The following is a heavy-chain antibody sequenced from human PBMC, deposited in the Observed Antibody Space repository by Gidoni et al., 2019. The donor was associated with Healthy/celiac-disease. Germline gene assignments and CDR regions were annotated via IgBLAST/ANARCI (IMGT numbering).Heavy chain of an antibody. CDR3: AQGTEMTTSISIDY. D-gene: IGHD4-17*01. V-gene: IGHV3-30-3*02. Sequence: QVQLVESGGGVVQPGMSLRPSCAASAFTFSSYAMHWVRQAPGKGLEWVAVISYDGSNKYYADSVKGRFTISRDNSKNTLYLQMNRLRAEDTAIYYCAQGTEMTTSISIDYWGQGTLVTVSS. CDR2: ISYDGSNK. CDR1: AFTFSSYA. J-gene: IGHJ4*02.